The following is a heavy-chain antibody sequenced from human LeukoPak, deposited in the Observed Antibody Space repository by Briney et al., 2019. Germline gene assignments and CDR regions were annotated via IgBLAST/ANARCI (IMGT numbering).Heavy chain of an antibody. CDR1: GFTFSGYA. CDR3: AKDRRSGGSCADY. Sequence: GGSLRLSCAASGFTFSGYAMSWVRQAPGRGLEWVSPISGSGDITYYADSVKGRLTISRDNSKNTLYLQMNSLRAEDTAVYYCAKDRRSGGSCADYWGQGTLVTVSS. J-gene: IGHJ4*02. D-gene: IGHD2-15*01. V-gene: IGHV3-23*01. CDR2: ISGSGDIT.